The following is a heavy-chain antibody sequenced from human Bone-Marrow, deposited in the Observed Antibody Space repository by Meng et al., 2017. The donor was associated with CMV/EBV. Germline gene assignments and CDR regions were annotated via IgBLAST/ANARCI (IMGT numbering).Heavy chain of an antibody. CDR2: INPNSGGT. Sequence: GRLVQLGAEVKEPGASVKVSCKASGYTFTGYYMHWVRQAPGQGLEWMGWINPNSGGTNYAQKFQGRVTMTRDTSISTAYMELSRLRSDDTAVYYCARLEYSGYAYYFDYWGQGTLVTVSS. CDR3: ARLEYSGYAYYFDY. CDR1: GYTFTGYY. J-gene: IGHJ4*02. V-gene: IGHV1-2*02. D-gene: IGHD5-12*01.